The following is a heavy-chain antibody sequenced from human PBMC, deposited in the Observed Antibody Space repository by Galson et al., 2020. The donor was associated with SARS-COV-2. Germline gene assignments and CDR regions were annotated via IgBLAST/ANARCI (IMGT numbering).Heavy chain of an antibody. V-gene: IGHV5-51*01. J-gene: IGHJ6*02. D-gene: IGHD2-8*01. CDR3: ARHTADCSNGICYADYYHGLDV. CDR1: GYRFTSYW. Sequence: TGGSLRLSCQASGYRFTSYWIGWVRQMPGKGLEWMGIVFPGDSETRYSPSFQGQVTISADKSISTAYLQWSSLKASDTAIYYCARHTADCSNGICYADYYHGLDVWGQGTAVTVS. CDR2: VFPGDSET.